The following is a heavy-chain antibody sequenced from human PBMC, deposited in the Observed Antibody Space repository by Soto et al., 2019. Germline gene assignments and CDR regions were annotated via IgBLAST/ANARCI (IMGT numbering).Heavy chain of an antibody. CDR3: AREIYDDYDSSGFDH. Sequence: EVQLVESGGGLVQPGGSQRLSCAASAFTFKNHWMHWVRQVPGKGPVWVSRINGDGSFTSYADAVKGRFTISRDNAKNTLSLQMNSLRAEDKAVYYCAREIYDDYDSSGFDHWGQGTLVTVSS. D-gene: IGHD3-22*01. CDR2: INGDGSFT. J-gene: IGHJ4*02. V-gene: IGHV3-74*01. CDR1: AFTFKNHW.